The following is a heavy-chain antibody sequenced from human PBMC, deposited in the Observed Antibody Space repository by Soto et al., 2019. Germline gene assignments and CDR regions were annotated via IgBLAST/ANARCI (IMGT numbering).Heavy chain of an antibody. CDR2: IYFSGST. Sequence: SETLSDIYSCSGCAITCRDSDRGWIRQPPGKGLEWIGTIYFSGSTYYNPSLKSRVTMSVDTSKNQFSLKLTSVTAADTAVYYCARHWGRGAAGTCYNWGQG. CDR1: GCAITCRDSD. D-gene: IGHD6-13*01. V-gene: IGHV4-39*01. CDR3: ARHWGRGAAGTCYN. J-gene: IGHJ1*01.